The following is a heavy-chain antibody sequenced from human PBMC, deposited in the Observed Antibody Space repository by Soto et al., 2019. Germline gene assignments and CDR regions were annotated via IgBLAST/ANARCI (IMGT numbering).Heavy chain of an antibody. D-gene: IGHD3-9*01. CDR2: IYYSGST. J-gene: IGHJ6*02. CDR1: GGSISSGGYY. V-gene: IGHV4-31*03. Sequence: QVQLQESGPGLVKPSQTLSLTCTVSGGSISSGGYYWSWIRQHPGKGLEWIGYIYYSGSTYYNPSTKRRVTISVDPSKNQFSLKLSSVTAADTAVYYCARDRVTIFHYGMDVWGQGTTVTVSS. CDR3: ARDRVTIFHYGMDV.